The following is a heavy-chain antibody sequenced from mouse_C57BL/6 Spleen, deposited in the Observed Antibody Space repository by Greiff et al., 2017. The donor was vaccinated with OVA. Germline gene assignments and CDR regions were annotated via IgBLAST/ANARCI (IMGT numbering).Heavy chain of an antibody. D-gene: IGHD2-5*01. Sequence: VKLQESGPELVKPGASVKLSCKASGYTFTSYDINWVKQRPGQGLEWIGWIYPRDGSTKYNEKFKGKATLTVDTSSSTAYMELHSLTSEDSAVYFCATYSTFAYWGQGTLVTVSA. CDR1: GYTFTSYD. V-gene: IGHV1-85*01. CDR3: ATYSTFAY. CDR2: IYPRDGST. J-gene: IGHJ3*01.